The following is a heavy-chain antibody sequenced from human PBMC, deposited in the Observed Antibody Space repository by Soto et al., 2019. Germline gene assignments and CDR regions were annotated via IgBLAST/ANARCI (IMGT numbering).Heavy chain of an antibody. V-gene: IGHV1-2*02. CDR2: INPNSGDT. D-gene: IGHD6-19*01. Sequence: QVQLVQSGAEVKKPGASVKVSCKASGYTFTGYYMHWVRQAPGQGLEWMGWINPNSGDTNYAQKFQGRVTMTRDTSISTAYMELSRLRSDDTAVYYCARGSGWYDDAFDIWGQGTMVTVSS. CDR3: ARGSGWYDDAFDI. CDR1: GYTFTGYY. J-gene: IGHJ3*02.